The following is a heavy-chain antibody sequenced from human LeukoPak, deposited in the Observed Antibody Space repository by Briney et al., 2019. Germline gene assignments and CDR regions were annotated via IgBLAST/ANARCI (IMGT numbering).Heavy chain of an antibody. V-gene: IGHV3-21*01. J-gene: IGHJ2*01. D-gene: IGHD3-16*02. CDR2: ISSSSSYI. Sequence: GGSLRLSCAASGFTFSSYGMHWVRQAPGKGLEWVSSISSSSSYIYYADSVKGRFTISRDNAKNSLYLQTNSLRAEDTAVYYCARTHWEFMITFGGVIAPPRYFDLWGRGTLVTVSS. CDR1: GFTFSSYG. CDR3: ARTHWEFMITFGGVIAPPRYFDL.